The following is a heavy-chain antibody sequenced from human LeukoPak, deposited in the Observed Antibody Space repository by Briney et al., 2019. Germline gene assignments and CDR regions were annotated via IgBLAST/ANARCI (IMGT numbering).Heavy chain of an antibody. D-gene: IGHD3-22*01. Sequence: ASVKVSCKASGYTFTGYYMHWVRQAPGQGLEWMGWINPNSGGTNYAQKFQGRVTMTRDTSISTAYMELSRLRSDDTAVYYCARAPKYYYDSSGYYPYWGQGTLVTVSS. CDR1: GYTFTGYY. V-gene: IGHV1-2*02. J-gene: IGHJ4*02. CDR3: ARAPKYYYDSSGYYPY. CDR2: INPNSGGT.